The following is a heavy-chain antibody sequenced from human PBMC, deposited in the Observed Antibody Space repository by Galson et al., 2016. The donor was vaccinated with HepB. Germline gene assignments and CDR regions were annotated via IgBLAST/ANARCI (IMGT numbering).Heavy chain of an antibody. CDR2: INPSSRYI. CDR1: GFTFSGYS. J-gene: IGHJ5*02. V-gene: IGHV3-21*01. D-gene: IGHD3-10*01. Sequence: SLRLSCAASGFTFSGYSGNWVRQAPGKGLEWIPYINPSSRYIYYTASVKGRFTISRDNAKNSLSLQMNSLRGEDTAIYYCARAAGQGYSGSGSRLDLWGLGTLVTVSS. CDR3: ARAAGQGYSGSGSRLDL.